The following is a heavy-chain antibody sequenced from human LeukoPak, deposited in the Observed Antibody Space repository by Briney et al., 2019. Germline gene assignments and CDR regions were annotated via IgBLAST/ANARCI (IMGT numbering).Heavy chain of an antibody. Sequence: ASVKVSCKASGYTFTGYYMHWVRQAPGQGLEWMGWINPNSGGTNYAQKFQGRVTMTRDTSISTAYMELSRLRSDDTAVYYCGRGTSCTSRPRFDPWGQGTLVAGSS. CDR3: GRGTSCTSRPRFDP. D-gene: IGHD2-2*01. CDR1: GYTFTGYY. J-gene: IGHJ5*02. V-gene: IGHV1-2*02. CDR2: INPNSGGT.